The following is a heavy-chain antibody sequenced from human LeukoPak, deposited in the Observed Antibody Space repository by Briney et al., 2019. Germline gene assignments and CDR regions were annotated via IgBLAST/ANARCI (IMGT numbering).Heavy chain of an antibody. CDR3: ARGTTVTTFQAGTYYYYYIDV. CDR2: IKHSGST. D-gene: IGHD4-17*01. J-gene: IGHJ6*03. V-gene: IGHV4-34*01. CDR1: GGSFNGHH. Sequence: SETLSLTCAVYGGSFNGHHWTWIRQAPGKGLEWIGEIKHSGSTNYHPSLKSRVTISVDTSKNPFSLKLSSVTAADTALYYCARGTTVTTFQAGTYYYYYIDVWGKGTTVAVSS.